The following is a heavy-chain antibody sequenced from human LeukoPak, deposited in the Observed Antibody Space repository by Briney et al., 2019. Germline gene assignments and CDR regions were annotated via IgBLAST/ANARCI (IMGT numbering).Heavy chain of an antibody. CDR1: GGSISSYY. Sequence: PSETLSLTCTVSGGSISSYYWSWIRQPPGKGLEWIGYIYYSGSTNYNPSLKSRVTISVDTSKNQFSLKLSSVTAADTAVYYCARSPGKRRWPYFDYWGQGTLVTVSS. D-gene: IGHD2-15*01. CDR3: ARSPGKRRWPYFDY. V-gene: IGHV4-59*01. CDR2: IYYSGST. J-gene: IGHJ4*02.